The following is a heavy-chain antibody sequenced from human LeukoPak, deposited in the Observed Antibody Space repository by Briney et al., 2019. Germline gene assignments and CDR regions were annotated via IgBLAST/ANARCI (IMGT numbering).Heavy chain of an antibody. Sequence: GGSLRLSCAASGFTFNIYSMTWVRQAPGKGLEWVSSISSSSNYIYYADSVKGRFTISRDNGESSLYLQMNSLRAEDTAVYYWARHISSYYYMDVWGKGTTVTVSS. CDR2: ISSSSNYI. D-gene: IGHD2-21*01. CDR3: ARHISSYYYMDV. J-gene: IGHJ6*03. V-gene: IGHV3-21*06. CDR1: GFTFNIYS.